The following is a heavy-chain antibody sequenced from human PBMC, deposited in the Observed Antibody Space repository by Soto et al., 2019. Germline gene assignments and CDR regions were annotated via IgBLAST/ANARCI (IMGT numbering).Heavy chain of an antibody. CDR2: ISYDGSNK. V-gene: IGHV3-30-3*01. Sequence: GSLRLSCAASGFTFSSYAMHWVRQAPGKGLEWVAVISYDGSNKYYADSVKGRFTISRDNSKNTLYLQMNSLRAEDTAVFYCAKAPVPDYGAYGSCVFQNWGQGTLVTVSS. CDR1: GFTFSSYA. D-gene: IGHD4-17*01. J-gene: IGHJ1*01. CDR3: AKAPVPDYGAYGSCVFQN.